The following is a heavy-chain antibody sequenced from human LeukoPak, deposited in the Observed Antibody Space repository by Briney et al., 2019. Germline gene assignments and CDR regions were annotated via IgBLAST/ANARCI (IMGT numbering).Heavy chain of an antibody. CDR3: ARGVLWAATHPNFDY. D-gene: IGHD2-15*01. CDR1: GFTFKNYA. Sequence: SGGSLRLSCAASGFTFKNYAMHWVRQAPGKGLEWVAFISYDGSNKYYADSVKGRFTISRDNSKNTLYLQMNSLRPEDTAVYYCARGVLWAATHPNFDYWGLGTLVTVSS. V-gene: IGHV3-30*04. J-gene: IGHJ4*02. CDR2: ISYDGSNK.